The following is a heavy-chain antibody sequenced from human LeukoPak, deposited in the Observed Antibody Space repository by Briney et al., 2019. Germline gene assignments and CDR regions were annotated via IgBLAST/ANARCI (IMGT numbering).Heavy chain of an antibody. CDR2: IYYSGST. CDR1: GGSISSYY. V-gene: IGHV4-59*01. D-gene: IGHD3-9*01. Sequence: SETLSLTCTVSGGSISSYYWSWIRQPPGKGLEGIGYIYYSGSTNFNPSLKSRVTISVDTSKNQFSMKLSSVTAADTAVYYCARENYDILTGYYRLNYYYYYMDVWGKGTTVTVSS. J-gene: IGHJ6*03. CDR3: ARENYDILTGYYRLNYYYYYMDV.